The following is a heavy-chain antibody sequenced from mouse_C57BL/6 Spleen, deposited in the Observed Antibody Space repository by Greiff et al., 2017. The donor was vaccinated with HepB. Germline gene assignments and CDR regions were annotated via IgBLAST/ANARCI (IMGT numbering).Heavy chain of an antibody. CDR3: ARYDYEGDYYYAMDY. V-gene: IGHV2-2*01. Sequence: QVQLQQSGPGLVQPSQSLSITCTVSGFSLTSYGVHWVRQSPGKGLEWLGVIWSGGSTDYNAAFISRLSISKDNSKSQVFLKMNSLQADDTAIYYCARYDYEGDYYYAMDYWGQGTSVTVSS. CDR2: IWSGGST. J-gene: IGHJ4*01. D-gene: IGHD2-4*01. CDR1: GFSLTSYG.